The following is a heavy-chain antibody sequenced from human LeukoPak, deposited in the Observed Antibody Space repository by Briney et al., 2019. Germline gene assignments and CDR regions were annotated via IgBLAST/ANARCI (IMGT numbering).Heavy chain of an antibody. V-gene: IGHV3-23*01. CDR3: AKAGYCSGGSCPTHYFDY. CDR1: GFTFGDYA. D-gene: IGHD2-15*01. CDR2: ISGSGGST. Sequence: GGSLRLSCTASGFTFGDYAMSWVRQAPGKGLEWVSAISGSGGSTYYADSVKGRFTISRDNSKNTLYLQMNSLRAEDTAVYYCAKAGYCSGGSCPTHYFDYWGQGTLVTVSS. J-gene: IGHJ4*02.